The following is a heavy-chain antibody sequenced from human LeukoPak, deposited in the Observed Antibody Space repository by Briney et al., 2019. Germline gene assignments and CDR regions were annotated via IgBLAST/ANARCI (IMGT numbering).Heavy chain of an antibody. CDR3: ARVGGSSTSSDAFDI. D-gene: IGHD2-2*01. CDR2: INPNSCGT. V-gene: IGHV1-2*04. J-gene: IGHJ3*02. Sequence: ASVKVSCKASGYTFTGYYMHWVRQAPGQGLEWMGWINPNSCGTNYAQKFQGWVTMTRDTSISTAYMELSRLRSDDTAVYYCARVGGSSTSSDAFDIWGQGTMVTVSS. CDR1: GYTFTGYY.